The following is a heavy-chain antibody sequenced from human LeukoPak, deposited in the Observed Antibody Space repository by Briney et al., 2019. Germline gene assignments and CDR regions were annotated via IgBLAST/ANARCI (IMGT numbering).Heavy chain of an antibody. Sequence: GASVKVSCKASGYTFTSYGISWVRQAPGQGLEWMGWISAYNGNTNYAQNLQGRVTMTTDTSTSTAYMELRSLRSDDTAVYYCARTLLTYDFWSGYYNYYYYMDVWGKGTTVTVSS. CDR1: GYTFTSYG. CDR2: ISAYNGNT. CDR3: ARTLLTYDFWSGYYNYYYYMDV. J-gene: IGHJ6*03. D-gene: IGHD3-3*01. V-gene: IGHV1-18*01.